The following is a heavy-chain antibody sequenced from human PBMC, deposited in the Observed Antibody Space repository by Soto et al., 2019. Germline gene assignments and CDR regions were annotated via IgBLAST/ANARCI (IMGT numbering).Heavy chain of an antibody. CDR2: IRSKPNTDAT. J-gene: IGHJ6*03. D-gene: IGHD2-15*01. Sequence: EVQLVESGGGLVQPGGSLKLSCAASGFTFSDSAMHWVRQASGKGLEWVGRIRSKPNTDATAYAASVKGRFTISRDDSKNTAYLQMNSLKTDDTTVYYCTRHVDCSYGSCYSCYYYYMDVWGKGTTVTVSS. V-gene: IGHV3-73*01. CDR1: GFTFSDSA. CDR3: TRHVDCSYGSCYSCYYYYMDV.